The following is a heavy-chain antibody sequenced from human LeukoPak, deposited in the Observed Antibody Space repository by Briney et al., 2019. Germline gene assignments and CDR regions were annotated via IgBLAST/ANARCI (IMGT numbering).Heavy chain of an antibody. CDR2: IYYSGTT. Sequence: SETLSLTCTDFGDSFSTSTYSWGWVRQPPGKGLEWIGSIYYSGTTYYNPSLKSRVSISKDTSKNHFSLKLTSVTAADTAMYYCSTTNRGGFGVGDYWGQGTLVTVSS. J-gene: IGHJ4*02. CDR3: STTNRGGFGVGDY. V-gene: IGHV4-39*02. CDR1: GDSFSTSTYS. D-gene: IGHD3-10*01.